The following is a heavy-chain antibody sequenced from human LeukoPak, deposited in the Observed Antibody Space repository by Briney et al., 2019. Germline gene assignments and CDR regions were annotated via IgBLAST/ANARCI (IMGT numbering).Heavy chain of an antibody. CDR2: IHHSGST. J-gene: IGHJ3*02. CDR3: ARDFLGSRGFAFDI. V-gene: IGHV4-38-2*02. Sequence: SETLSLTCAVSGYSISSGYYWGWIRQPPGKGLEWIGIIHHSGSTYYNPSLKSRVTMSVDTSKNQFSLKLSSVTAADTAVYYCARDFLGSRGFAFDIWGQGTMVTVSS. CDR1: GYSISSGYY. D-gene: IGHD2-15*01.